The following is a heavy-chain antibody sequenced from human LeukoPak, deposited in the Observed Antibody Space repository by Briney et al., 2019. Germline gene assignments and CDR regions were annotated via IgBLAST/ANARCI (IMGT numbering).Heavy chain of an antibody. CDR3: ARRPLGYSYGYSFDY. J-gene: IGHJ4*02. CDR2: IYYSGST. D-gene: IGHD5-18*01. CDR1: GGSISSYY. V-gene: IGHV4-59*01. Sequence: SETLSLTCTVSGGSISSYYWSWIRQPPGKRLEWIGYIYYSGSTNYNPSLKSRVTISLDTSKNQFSLKLSSVTAADTAVYYCARRPLGYSYGYSFDYWGQGTLVTVSS.